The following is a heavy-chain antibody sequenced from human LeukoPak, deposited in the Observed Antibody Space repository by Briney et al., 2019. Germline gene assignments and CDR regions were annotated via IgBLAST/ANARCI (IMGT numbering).Heavy chain of an antibody. CDR1: GFTFSNAW. CDR3: TTDFPDYFHS. J-gene: IGHJ4*02. Sequence: PGGSLRLFCGASGFTFSNAWIRGVRQAPGKGLEGISHIKRKTNGGTADYAAPVKGRFTISRDDSKTTLYLQISTLRTDDTAVYYCTTDFPDYFHSWGQGTLVTVSS. CDR2: IKRKTNGGTA. V-gene: IGHV3-15*01.